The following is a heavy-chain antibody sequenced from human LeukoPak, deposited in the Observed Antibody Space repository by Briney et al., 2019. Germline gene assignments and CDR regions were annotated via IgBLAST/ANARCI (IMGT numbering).Heavy chain of an antibody. Sequence: SVKGSCKASGGTFSSYAISWVRQAPGQGLEWMGGIIPIFGTANYAQKFQGTVTITTDESTSTAYMELSSLRSEDTAVYYCAVGTGYYFDYWGQGTLVTVSS. CDR2: IIPIFGTA. J-gene: IGHJ4*02. V-gene: IGHV1-69*05. D-gene: IGHD1-1*01. CDR1: GGTFSSYA. CDR3: AVGTGYYFDY.